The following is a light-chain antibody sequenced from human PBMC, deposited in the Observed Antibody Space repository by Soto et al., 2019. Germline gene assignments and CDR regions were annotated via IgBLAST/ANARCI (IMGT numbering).Light chain of an antibody. J-gene: IGKJ4*01. CDR2: GAS. CDR3: QQYNNWPLT. CDR1: QSVSSN. V-gene: IGKV3-15*01. Sequence: EKVMTQSPATLSVSPGERATLSCRASQSVSSNLAWYQQKPGQAPRLLIYGASSRATGIPVRFSGSGSGTEFTLTISSLQSEDFAVYYCQQYNNWPLTFGGGTKVDNK.